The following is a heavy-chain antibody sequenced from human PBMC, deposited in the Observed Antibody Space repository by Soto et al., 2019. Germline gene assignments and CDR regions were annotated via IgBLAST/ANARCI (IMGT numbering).Heavy chain of an antibody. V-gene: IGHV4-4*02. Sequence: PSETLSLTCAVSGGSISSSNWWSWVRQPPGKGLEWIGEIYHSGSTNYNPSLKSRVTISVDTSKNQFSLKLSSVTAADTAVYYCARVAGWPKNWFDPWGQGTLVTVSS. CDR2: IYHSGST. CDR3: ARVAGWPKNWFDP. CDR1: GGSISSSNW. J-gene: IGHJ5*02.